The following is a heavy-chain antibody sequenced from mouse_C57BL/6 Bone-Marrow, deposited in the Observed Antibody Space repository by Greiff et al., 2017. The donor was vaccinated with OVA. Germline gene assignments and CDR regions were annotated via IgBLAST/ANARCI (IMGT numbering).Heavy chain of an antibody. J-gene: IGHJ1*03. D-gene: IGHD1-1*01. CDR3: ARRGYGSNWYFDV. CDR1: GFTFSSYG. V-gene: IGHV5-6*02. CDR2: ISSGGSYT. Sequence: EVKLMESGGDLVKPGGSLKLSCAASGFTFSSYGMSWVRQTPDKRLEWVATISSGGSYTYYPDSVKGRFTISRDNAKNTLYLQMSSLKSEDTAMYYCARRGYGSNWYFDVWGTGTTVTVSS.